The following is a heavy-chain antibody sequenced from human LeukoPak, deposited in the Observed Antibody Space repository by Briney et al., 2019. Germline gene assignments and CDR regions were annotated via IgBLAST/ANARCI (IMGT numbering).Heavy chain of an antibody. D-gene: IGHD1-14*01. CDR1: GLTFYSYR. CDR2: ISGSGDTT. V-gene: IGHV3-23*01. Sequence: GGSLRLSCAASGLTFYSYRMGWVRQAPGKGLEWVSGISGSGDTTYYADSVKGRFTISRDNSKNTLYLQMNSLRVEDTAVYYCAKGHSAHGTGFDCWGQGTLVAVSS. J-gene: IGHJ4*02. CDR3: AKGHSAHGTGFDC.